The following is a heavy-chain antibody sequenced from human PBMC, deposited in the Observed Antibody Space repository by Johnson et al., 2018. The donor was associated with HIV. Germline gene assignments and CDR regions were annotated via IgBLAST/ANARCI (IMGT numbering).Heavy chain of an antibody. V-gene: IGHV3-30*04. Sequence: QVQLVESGGGLVQTGGSLRLSCAASGFTFSSYAMHWVRQAPGRGLEWVAVMSYDGSNQYYADSVTGRFTISRDNSKNTLYLQMNSLRAEDTAVYYCARDRGWELLLGAFDIWGQGTMVTVSS. CDR3: ARDRGWELLLGAFDI. D-gene: IGHD1-26*01. CDR1: GFTFSSYA. CDR2: MSYDGSNQ. J-gene: IGHJ3*02.